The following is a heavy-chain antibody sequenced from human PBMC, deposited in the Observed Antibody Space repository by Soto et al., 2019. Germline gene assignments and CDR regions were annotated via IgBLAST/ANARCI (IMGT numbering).Heavy chain of an antibody. CDR1: GFTFSSYA. Sequence: PGGSLRLSCAASGFTFSSYAMHWVRQAPGKGLDWVAVISYDGNNKYYADSVKGRFTISRDNSKSTLYLQMNSLRAEDTAVYYCARGPSSLTRFDYWGQGTLVTVSS. D-gene: IGHD2-2*01. CDR3: ARGPSSLTRFDY. J-gene: IGHJ4*02. V-gene: IGHV3-30-3*01. CDR2: ISYDGNNK.